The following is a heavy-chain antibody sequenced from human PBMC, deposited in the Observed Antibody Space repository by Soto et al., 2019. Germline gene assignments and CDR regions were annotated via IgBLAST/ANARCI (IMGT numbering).Heavy chain of an antibody. Sequence: EVQLVESGGGLVQPGGSLRLSCAASGFTFSSYSMNWVRQAPGKGLEWVSYISSSSSTIYYADSVKGRFTISRDNAKNSLYLQMNSLRAEDTAVYYCARGRPMPLATMLAFDIWGQGTMVTVSS. CDR2: ISSSSSTI. D-gene: IGHD5-12*01. CDR1: GFTFSSYS. J-gene: IGHJ3*02. CDR3: ARGRPMPLATMLAFDI. V-gene: IGHV3-48*01.